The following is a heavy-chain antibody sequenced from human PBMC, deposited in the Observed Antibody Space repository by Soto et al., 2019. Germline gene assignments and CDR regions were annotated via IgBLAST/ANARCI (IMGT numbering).Heavy chain of an antibody. CDR3: ATGARSGYYTDYFDY. J-gene: IGHJ4*02. D-gene: IGHD3-3*01. CDR1: GYTFTDYY. V-gene: IGHV1-2*04. CDR2: INPNSGDT. Sequence: QVQLVQSGAEVKKPEASVKVSCRSSGYTFTDYYMHWVRQAPGQGLEWMGWINPNSGDTNYAQKFQGWVTMTRGTSINTAYMELSRLRSDDTAVYYCATGARSGYYTDYFDYWGQGTLVNVSS.